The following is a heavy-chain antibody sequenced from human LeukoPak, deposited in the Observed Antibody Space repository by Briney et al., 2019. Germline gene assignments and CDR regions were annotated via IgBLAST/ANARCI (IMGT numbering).Heavy chain of an antibody. CDR3: ARRYTASPGERFDY. CDR2: LHRSASA. V-gene: IGHV4-59*08. D-gene: IGHD2-2*02. Sequence: SETLSLTCSVSGASISGFYWSWLRQAPGKGLEWIGFLHRSASATYNPSLESRVTTSMDTSKNQFSLKSYYVTAADTAVYYCARRYTASPGERFDYWGPGTLVTVSS. CDR1: GASISGFY. J-gene: IGHJ4*02.